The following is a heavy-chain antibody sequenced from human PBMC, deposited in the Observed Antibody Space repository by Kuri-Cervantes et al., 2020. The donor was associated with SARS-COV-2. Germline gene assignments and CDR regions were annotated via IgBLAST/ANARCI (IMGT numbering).Heavy chain of an antibody. CDR1: GFTFSSYA. CDR2: ISGSGGST. CDR3: ARAISSWFDY. V-gene: IGHV3-23*01. J-gene: IGHJ4*02. Sequence: GESLKISCAASGFTFSSYAMSWVRQAPGKGLEWVSAISGSGGSTYYADSVKGRFTISRDNAKNSLYLQMNSLRDEDTAVYYCARAISSWFDYWGKGTLVTVSS. D-gene: IGHD6-13*01.